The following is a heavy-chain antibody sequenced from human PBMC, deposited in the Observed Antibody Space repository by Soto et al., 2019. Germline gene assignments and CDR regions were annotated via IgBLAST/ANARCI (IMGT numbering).Heavy chain of an antibody. CDR1: GDTFTTYD. Sequence: ASVKVSCKASGDTFTTYDIYWVRQATGHGLEWMGWMNPNSGNTGYAQELRGRVTMTRNTSNTTAYMELTSLTSDDTGVYYCAGGNFRYWGQGTLVTVSS. CDR3: AGGNFRY. CDR2: MNPNSGNT. J-gene: IGHJ4*02. V-gene: IGHV1-8*01.